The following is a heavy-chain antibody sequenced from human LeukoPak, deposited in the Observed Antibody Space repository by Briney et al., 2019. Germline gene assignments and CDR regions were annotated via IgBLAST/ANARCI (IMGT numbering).Heavy chain of an antibody. J-gene: IGHJ4*02. V-gene: IGHV4-59*01. Sequence: SETLSLTCTVSGGSISSYYWSWIRQPPGKGLEWIGHVYSSGSTNYSPSFKSRVTILVDTSKNQFSLKLSSVSAADTAVYYCARFEGYDILTGYSYYFDCWGQGILVTVSS. D-gene: IGHD3-9*01. CDR2: VYSSGST. CDR1: GGSISSYY. CDR3: ARFEGYDILTGYSYYFDC.